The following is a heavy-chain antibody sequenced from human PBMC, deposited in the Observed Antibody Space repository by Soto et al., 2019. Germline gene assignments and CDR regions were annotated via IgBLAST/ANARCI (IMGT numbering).Heavy chain of an antibody. CDR3: AKKGRTKIGADHYYYMGG. D-gene: IGHD3-16*01. CDR2: ISGSGGAR. CDR1: GFTFSIYA. Sequence: EVQLLESGGGLVQPGGSLRLSCAASGFTFSIYAMSWVRQAPGEGLEWVSVISGSGGARFYADSVKGRFTIFRDNSKSTLYLEMNSLRGEDTAVYYCAKKGRTKIGADHYYYMGGWGRGATVTVSS. J-gene: IGHJ6*03. V-gene: IGHV3-23*01.